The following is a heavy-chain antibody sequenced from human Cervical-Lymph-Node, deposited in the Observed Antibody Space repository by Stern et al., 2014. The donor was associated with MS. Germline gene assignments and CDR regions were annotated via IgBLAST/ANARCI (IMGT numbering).Heavy chain of an antibody. V-gene: IGHV1-24*01. J-gene: IGHJ6*02. CDR2: FDPEHGET. CDR3: ATHRGRVTYYYGMDV. Sequence: VQLVQSGAEVKKPGASVKVSCKVSGYTLSEISMHWVRQAPGKGLEWMGCFDPEHGETRYAQKFQGRVTMAEDRSTDTAYMELSSLRSEDTAVYYCATHRGRVTYYYGMDVWGLGTTVTVSS. CDR1: GYTLSEIS. D-gene: IGHD2-21*02.